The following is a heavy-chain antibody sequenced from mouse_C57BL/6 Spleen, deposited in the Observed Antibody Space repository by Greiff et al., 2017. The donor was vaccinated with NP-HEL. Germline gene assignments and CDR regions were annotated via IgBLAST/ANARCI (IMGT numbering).Heavy chain of an antibody. D-gene: IGHD1-1*01. J-gene: IGHJ2*01. CDR3: ARDRDYYCSLALGDFDY. CDR2: ISDGGSYT. Sequence: EVKLVESGGGLVKPGGSLKLSCAASGFTFSSYAMSWVRQTPEKRLEWVATISDGGSYTYYPDNVKGRFTISRDNAKNNLYLQMSHLNSEDTAMYYCARDRDYYCSLALGDFDYWGQGTTLTVSS. CDR1: GFTFSSYA. V-gene: IGHV5-4*01.